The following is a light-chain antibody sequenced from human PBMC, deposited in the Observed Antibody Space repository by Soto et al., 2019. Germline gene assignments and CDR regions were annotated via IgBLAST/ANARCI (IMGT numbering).Light chain of an antibody. CDR1: SSNIGAGYD. CDR3: QSYDASLSGYV. J-gene: IGLJ1*01. V-gene: IGLV1-40*01. CDR2: GKN. Sequence: QSVLTQPPSVSGAPGQRVTISCTGSSSNIGAGYDVHWYQQLPGTAPKLLFYGKNNRPSGVPDRFSGSTSGTSASLAITGLQTEDEAIYYCQSYDASLSGYVFGTGTKVTVL.